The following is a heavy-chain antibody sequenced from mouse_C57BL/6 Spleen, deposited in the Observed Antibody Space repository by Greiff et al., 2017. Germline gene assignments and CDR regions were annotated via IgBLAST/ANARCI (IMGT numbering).Heavy chain of an antibody. J-gene: IGHJ2*01. CDR3: ARKGITTVIPTTFDY. V-gene: IGHV1-64*01. CDR1: GYTFTSYW. CDR2: IHPNSGSN. Sequence: VQLQQPGAELVKPGASVKLSCKASGYTFTSYWMHWVKQRPGQGLEWIGMIHPNSGSNNYNEKFKSKATLTVDKSSSTAYMKLSSLTSEDSAVYYCARKGITTVIPTTFDYWGQGTTLTVSS. D-gene: IGHD1-1*01.